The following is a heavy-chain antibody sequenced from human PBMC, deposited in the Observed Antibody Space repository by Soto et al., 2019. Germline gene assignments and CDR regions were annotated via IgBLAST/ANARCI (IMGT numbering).Heavy chain of an antibody. D-gene: IGHD3-3*01. J-gene: IGHJ4*02. CDR3: ARGGRITIVGVVIINRFDY. Sequence: QVQLQQWGAGLLKPSETLSLTCAVYGGSFSGYYWSWIRQPPGKGLEWIGEINHSGSTNYNPSLKSRVTISVDTSKNQFSLKLSAVTAADTAVYYCARGGRITIVGVVIINRFDYWGQGTLVTVSS. V-gene: IGHV4-34*01. CDR1: GGSFSGYY. CDR2: INHSGST.